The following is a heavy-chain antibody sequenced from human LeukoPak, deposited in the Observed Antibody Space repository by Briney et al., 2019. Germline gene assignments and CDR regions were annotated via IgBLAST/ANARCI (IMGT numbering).Heavy chain of an antibody. CDR3: ARGRYDFWSGYYTFDY. D-gene: IGHD3-3*01. CDR1: GFTFSSYS. CDR2: ISSSSSYI. V-gene: IGHV3-21*01. Sequence: PGGSLRLSCAASGFTFSSYSMNWVRQAPGKGLEWVSSISSSSSYIYYADSVKGRFTISRDNAKNSILYLQMNSLRAEDTAVYYCARGRYDFWSGYYTFDYWGQGTLVTVSS. J-gene: IGHJ4*02.